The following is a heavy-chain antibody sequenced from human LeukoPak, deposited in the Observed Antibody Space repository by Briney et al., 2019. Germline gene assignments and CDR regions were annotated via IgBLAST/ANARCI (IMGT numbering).Heavy chain of an antibody. CDR3: ARSRGVLGGGFDSFDV. D-gene: IGHD3-16*01. Sequence: GASVKVSCKASGYTFTSFDINWVRQAPGQGLEWMGWMNPNSGSTGHAQKLQGRVTMTRSTSISTAYMELSSLTSADTAVYFCARSRGVLGGGFDSFDVWGQGTMVTVSS. V-gene: IGHV1-8*02. CDR1: GYTFTSFD. J-gene: IGHJ3*01. CDR2: MNPNSGST.